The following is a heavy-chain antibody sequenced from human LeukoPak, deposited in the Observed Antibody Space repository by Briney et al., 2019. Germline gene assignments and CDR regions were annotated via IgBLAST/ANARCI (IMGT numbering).Heavy chain of an antibody. CDR1: GFTFSSYA. CDR3: ARGYFVLLWYFDY. V-gene: IGHV3-30-3*01. J-gene: IGHJ4*02. CDR2: ISYDGSNK. D-gene: IGHD3-9*01. Sequence: GGSLRLSCAASGFTFSSYAMHWVRQAPGKGLEWVAVISYDGSNKYYADSVKGRFTISRGNSKNTLYLQMNSLRAEDTAVYYCARGYFVLLWYFDYWGQGTLVTVSS.